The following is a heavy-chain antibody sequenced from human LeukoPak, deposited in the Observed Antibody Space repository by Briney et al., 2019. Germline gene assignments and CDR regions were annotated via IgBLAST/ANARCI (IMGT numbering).Heavy chain of an antibody. CDR3: ARGIHSSAWLTDY. J-gene: IGHJ4*02. Sequence: GASVKVSCKASGYTFTNYAIHWVRQAPGRRLEWMGWSNGANGNTEYSPAFQGRVSITRDTSASTAYMELSSLSSEDMAIYYCARGIHSSAWLTDYWGQGTLVTVS. D-gene: IGHD6-25*01. CDR2: SNGANGNT. CDR1: GYTFTNYA. V-gene: IGHV1-3*02.